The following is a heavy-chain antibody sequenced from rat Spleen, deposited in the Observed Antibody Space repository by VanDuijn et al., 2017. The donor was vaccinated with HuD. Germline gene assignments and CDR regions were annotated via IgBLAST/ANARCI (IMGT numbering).Heavy chain of an antibody. CDR3: TRRGVPPYYFDY. V-gene: IGHV5-25*01. Sequence: EVQLVESGGGLVQPGRSLKLSCAASGFTFSNYDMAWVRQAPTKGLEWVASISTSGGSTYYRDSVKGRFTVSRDNAKSNIYLQMDSLRSEDKATYYWTRRGVPPYYFDYWGQGVMVTVSS. CDR1: GFTFSNYD. D-gene: IGHD3-1*01. CDR2: ISTSGGST. J-gene: IGHJ2*01.